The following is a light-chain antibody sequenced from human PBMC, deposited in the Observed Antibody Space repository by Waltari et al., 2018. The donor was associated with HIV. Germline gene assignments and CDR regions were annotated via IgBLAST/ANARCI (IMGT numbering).Light chain of an antibody. CDR2: LEGSGSY. Sequence: QPVLTQSSSASASLGSSVKLTCTLSSGHINYIIAWHQQQPGKAPRFLMKLEGSGSYNKGNEIPDRFSGSSSGADRYLTISSLQSDDEADYYCETWVRNTRVFGGGTKLT. J-gene: IGLJ2*01. CDR1: SGHINYI. V-gene: IGLV4-60*03. CDR3: ETWVRNTRV.